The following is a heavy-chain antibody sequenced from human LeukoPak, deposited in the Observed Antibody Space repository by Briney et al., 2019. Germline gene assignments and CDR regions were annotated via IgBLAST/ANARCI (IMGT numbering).Heavy chain of an antibody. CDR1: GFTFSSYE. Sequence: GGSLRVSCAASGFTFSSYEMNWVRQAPGKGLEWVSYISSSSSTIYYAESVKGRITISRDNAKNSLYLQMNSLRAEDTAVYYCATGNVGAPFDYWGQGTLVTVSS. J-gene: IGHJ4*02. CDR3: ATGNVGAPFDY. V-gene: IGHV3-48*03. D-gene: IGHD1-26*01. CDR2: ISSSSSTI.